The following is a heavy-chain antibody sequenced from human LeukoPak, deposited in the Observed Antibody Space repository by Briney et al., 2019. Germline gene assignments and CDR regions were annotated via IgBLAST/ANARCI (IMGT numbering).Heavy chain of an antibody. CDR2: ISSSGSTI. CDR1: GFTFSSYE. J-gene: IGHJ4*02. D-gene: IGHD3-22*01. V-gene: IGHV3-48*03. Sequence: GGSLRLSCAASGFTFSSYEMNWVRQAPGKGLEWVSYISSSGSTIYYADSVKGRFTISRDNAKNSLYLQMNSLRAEDTAVYYCAREALYYDSSGTIDYWGQGTLVTVSS. CDR3: AREALYYDSSGTIDY.